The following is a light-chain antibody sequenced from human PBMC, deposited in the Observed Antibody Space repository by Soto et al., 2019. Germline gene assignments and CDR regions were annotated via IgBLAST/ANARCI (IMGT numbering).Light chain of an antibody. CDR2: TAF. CDR3: QQYFSYPLT. CDR1: QGISSH. V-gene: IGKV1-8*01. Sequence: AIRVIQSPSSFSSSTGDRVTITCRASQGISSHLAWYQVKPGQAPRLLIYTAFYLESGVPSRFSGSGSGTYFTVTITSLQSENFAVYYCQQYFSYPLTFGGGTKVEIK. J-gene: IGKJ4*01.